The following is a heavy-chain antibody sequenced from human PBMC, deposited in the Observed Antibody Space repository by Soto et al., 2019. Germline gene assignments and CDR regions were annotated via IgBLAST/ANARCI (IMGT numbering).Heavy chain of an antibody. CDR1: GGSFSGYY. CDR3: ARRSGSWYGY. Sequence: QVQLQQWGAGLLKPSETLSLTCAVYGGSFSGYYWSWIRQPPGKGLEWIGEINHSGSTNYNPSLKSRVTSSVDPSKNQFSLMLSSVTAADTAVYYCARRSGSWYGYWGQGTLVTVSS. CDR2: INHSGST. D-gene: IGHD6-13*01. J-gene: IGHJ4*02. V-gene: IGHV4-34*01.